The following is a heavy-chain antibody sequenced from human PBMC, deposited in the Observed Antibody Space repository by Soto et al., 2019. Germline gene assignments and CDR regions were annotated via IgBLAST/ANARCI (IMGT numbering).Heavy chain of an antibody. CDR1: GFSFSDYS. CDR3: ARFPRGSLVPA. J-gene: IGHJ4*02. CDR2: ISSSSEKT. V-gene: IGHV3-48*02. D-gene: IGHD3-16*01. Sequence: LVESGGALVYPGGSLRLSCIASGFSFSDYSMNWVRQAPGKGLQWVSYISSSSEKTYYADSVKGRFTVSSDNAKNALFLEMYILRDNVAATEYCARFPRGSLVPAWGQGTRVTVSS.